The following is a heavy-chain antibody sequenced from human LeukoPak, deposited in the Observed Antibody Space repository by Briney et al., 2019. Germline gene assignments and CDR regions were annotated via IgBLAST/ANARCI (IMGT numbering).Heavy chain of an antibody. CDR1: GYTFTGYY. CDR2: INANSGGT. Sequence: ASVKLSCKASGYTFTGYYMHWVRQAPGQGLEWMGWINANSGGTNYAQKFQGRVTMTRDTSITTAYMELRSLGSDDTAVFYCARGPFRNVDTAMIASRFDPWGQGTLVTVSS. J-gene: IGHJ5*02. CDR3: ARGPFRNVDTAMIASRFDP. V-gene: IGHV1-2*02. D-gene: IGHD5-18*01.